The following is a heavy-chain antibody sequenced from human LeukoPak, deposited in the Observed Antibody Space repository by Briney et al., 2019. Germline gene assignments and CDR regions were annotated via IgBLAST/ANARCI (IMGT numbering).Heavy chain of an antibody. Sequence: PSETLSLTCTVSVGSINSSSYYWGWIRQPPGKGLEWIGNIYYSGNTYYNPSLKSRVTISVDTSNNQFSLRVSSVTAADTAVYYCASANIGKELNFDYWGQGTLVTVSS. CDR2: IYYSGNT. J-gene: IGHJ4*02. CDR3: ASANIGKELNFDY. CDR1: VGSINSSSYY. D-gene: IGHD1-26*01. V-gene: IGHV4-39*07.